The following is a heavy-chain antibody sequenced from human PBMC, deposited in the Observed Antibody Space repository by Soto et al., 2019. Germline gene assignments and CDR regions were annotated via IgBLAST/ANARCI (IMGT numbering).Heavy chain of an antibody. V-gene: IGHV3-30-3*01. J-gene: IGHJ4*02. CDR2: ISYDGSNK. CDR3: AREERSSIAARYFH. Sequence: QVQLVESGGGVVQPGRSLRLSCAASGFTFSSYAMHWVRQAPGKGLEWVAVISYDGSNKYYADSVKGRFTISRDNSKNTLYLQMNSLRAEDTAVYYCAREERSSIAARYFHWGQGTLVTVSS. D-gene: IGHD6-6*01. CDR1: GFTFSSYA.